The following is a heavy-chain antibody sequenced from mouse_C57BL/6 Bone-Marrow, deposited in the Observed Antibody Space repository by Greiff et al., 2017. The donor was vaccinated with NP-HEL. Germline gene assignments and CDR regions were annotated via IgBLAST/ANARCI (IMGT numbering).Heavy chain of an antibody. CDR1: GYSFTSYY. V-gene: IGHV1-66*01. CDR3: ARDYGNLPDY. Sequence: VQLQQSGPELVKPGASVKISCKASGYSFTSYYIHWVKQRPGQGLEWIGWIYPGSGNTKYNEKFKGKATLTADTSSSTAYMQLSSLTSEDSAVYYCARDYGNLPDYWGQGTTLTVSS. J-gene: IGHJ2*01. CDR2: IYPGSGNT. D-gene: IGHD2-1*01.